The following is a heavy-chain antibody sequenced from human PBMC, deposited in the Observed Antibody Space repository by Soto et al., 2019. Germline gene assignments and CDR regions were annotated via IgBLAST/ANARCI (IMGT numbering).Heavy chain of an antibody. D-gene: IGHD6-19*01. Sequence: GGSLRLSCAASGFAFNDYAMAWVRQAPGKGLEWVSSISGSGGHSSYADSVRGRFTISRDNVNSILSLDMSDLSAEDTAVYYCAKDCRRLAVAGSAFDSWGQGTLVTVSS. CDR1: GFAFNDYA. J-gene: IGHJ4*02. V-gene: IGHV3-23*01. CDR3: AKDCRRLAVAGSAFDS. CDR2: ISGSGGHS.